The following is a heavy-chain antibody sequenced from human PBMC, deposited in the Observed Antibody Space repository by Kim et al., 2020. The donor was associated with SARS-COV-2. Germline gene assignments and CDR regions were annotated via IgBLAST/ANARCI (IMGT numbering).Heavy chain of an antibody. J-gene: IGHJ2*01. D-gene: IGHD3-22*01. Sequence: SVKVSCKASGGTFSSYAISWVRQAPGQGLEWMGGIIPIFGTANYAQKFQGRVTITADESTSTAYMELSSLRSEDTAVYYCARDGLPYYYDSSGYQVWHWYFDLWGRGTLVTVSS. CDR3: ARDGLPYYYDSSGYQVWHWYFDL. CDR2: IIPIFGTA. V-gene: IGHV1-69*13. CDR1: GGTFSSYA.